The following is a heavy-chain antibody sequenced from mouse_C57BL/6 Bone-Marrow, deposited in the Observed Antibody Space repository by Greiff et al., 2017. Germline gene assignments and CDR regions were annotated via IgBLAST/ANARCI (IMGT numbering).Heavy chain of an antibody. CDR1: GFTFSSYA. D-gene: IGHD1-1*01. V-gene: IGHV5-4*01. Sequence: EVHLVESGGGLVKPGGSLKLSCAASGFTFSSYAMSWVRQTPEKRLEWVATISDGGSYTYYPDNVKGRFTISRDNAKNNLYLQMNHLTSEDTAMYYCARDGAYYGSRAYWGQGTLVTVSA. J-gene: IGHJ3*01. CDR3: ARDGAYYGSRAY. CDR2: ISDGGSYT.